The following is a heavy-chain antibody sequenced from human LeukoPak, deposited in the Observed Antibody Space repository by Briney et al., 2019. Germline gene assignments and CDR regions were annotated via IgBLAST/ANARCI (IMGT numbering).Heavy chain of an antibody. CDR2: INPNSGGT. D-gene: IGHD2-15*01. V-gene: IGHV1-2*02. CDR1: GYTFTGHY. J-gene: IGHJ4*02. CDR3: ARRGSHCSGSSCYGTFDY. Sequence: ASVKVSCKASGYTFTGHYMHWVRQAPGQGLEWMGWINPNSGGTNYAQKFQGRVTMTRGTSISTAYMELSSLRSDDTAVYYCARRGSHCSGSSCYGTFDYWGQGTLVTVSS.